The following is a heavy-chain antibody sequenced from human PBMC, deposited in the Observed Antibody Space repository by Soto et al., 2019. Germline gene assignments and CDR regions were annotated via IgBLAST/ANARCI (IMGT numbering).Heavy chain of an antibody. D-gene: IGHD2-21*02. CDR2: IWYDGSNK. Sequence: QVQLVESGGGVVQPGRSLRLSCAASGFTFSSYGMHWVRQAPGKGLEWVAVIWYDGSNKYYADSVKGRFTISRDNSKNTRYLRMNSLRAEDTAVYYCARDGLAYCGGDCPYGMDVWGQGTTVTVSS. CDR3: ARDGLAYCGGDCPYGMDV. V-gene: IGHV3-33*01. CDR1: GFTFSSYG. J-gene: IGHJ6*02.